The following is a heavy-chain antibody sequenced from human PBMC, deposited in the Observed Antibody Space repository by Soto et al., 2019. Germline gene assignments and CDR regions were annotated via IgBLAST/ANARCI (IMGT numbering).Heavy chain of an antibody. Sequence: HGESVKISGNVSVDSFAFCWVTWVRQKRVKGLEWMGRIDPSDSQTYYSPSFRGHVTISATKSITTVFLQWSSLRASDTAMYYCARQIYDSDTGPNFQYYFDSWGQGTPVTVSS. J-gene: IGHJ4*02. CDR2: IDPSDSQT. CDR1: VDSFAFCW. CDR3: ARQIYDSDTGPNFQYYFDS. V-gene: IGHV5-10-1*01. D-gene: IGHD3-22*01.